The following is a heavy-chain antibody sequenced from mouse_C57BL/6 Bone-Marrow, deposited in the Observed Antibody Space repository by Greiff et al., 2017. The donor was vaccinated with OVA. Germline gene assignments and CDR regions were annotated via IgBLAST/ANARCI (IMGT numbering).Heavy chain of an antibody. J-gene: IGHJ3*01. CDR2: INPNNGGT. D-gene: IGHD2-2*01. V-gene: IGHV1-26*01. CDR3: ARNGYD. Sequence: EVKLQQSGPELVKPGASVKISCKASGYTFTDYYMNWVKQSHGKSLEWIGDINPNNGGTSYNQKFKGKATLTVDKSSSTAYMELRSLTSEDSAVYYCARNGYDWGQGTLVTVSA. CDR1: GYTFTDYY.